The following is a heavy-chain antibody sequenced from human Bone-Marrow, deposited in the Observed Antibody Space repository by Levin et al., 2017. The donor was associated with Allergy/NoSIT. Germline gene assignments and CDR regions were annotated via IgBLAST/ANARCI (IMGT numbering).Heavy chain of an antibody. CDR2: INTFGHET. D-gene: IGHD4-23*01. J-gene: IGHJ4*02. CDR1: GFTFTSHW. V-gene: IGHV3-74*03. CDR3: VRESFNTAWELDK. Sequence: PGGSLRLSCVASGFTFTSHWMNWVRQVPGKGLVWAARINTFGHETKYADSVKGRFTISRDNARDTVYLQMNSLTVDDTGLYFCVRESFNTAWELDKWGQGTQVTVSS.